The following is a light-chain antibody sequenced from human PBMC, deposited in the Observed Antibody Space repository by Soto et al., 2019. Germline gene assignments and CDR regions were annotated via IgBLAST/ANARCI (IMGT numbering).Light chain of an antibody. Sequence: QSALTQPASVSGSPGQSITISCTGTSNDVGAFNFVSWYQQHPGKAPKVIIYEVSNRPSGVSNRFSGSKSGNTASLTISGLQAEDETDYYFNSYTTTSARVFGGGTKLTVL. CDR2: EVS. CDR1: SNDVGAFNF. J-gene: IGLJ3*02. V-gene: IGLV2-14*01. CDR3: NSYTTTSARV.